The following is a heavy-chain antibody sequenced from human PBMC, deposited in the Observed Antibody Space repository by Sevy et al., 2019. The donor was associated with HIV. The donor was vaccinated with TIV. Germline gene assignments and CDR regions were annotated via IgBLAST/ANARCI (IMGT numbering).Heavy chain of an antibody. V-gene: IGHV3-23*01. CDR2: ISGSGQSS. Sequence: GGSLRLSCAASGFTFTSYAMYWVRQAPGKGLEWVAAISGSGQSSFYADSVKGRFTVSIDRSKNTLFLQMDSLRVEATALYSCAKDCNDSSFYGSNWFDFWGQGTPVTVSS. D-gene: IGHD3-22*01. CDR3: AKDCNDSSFYGSNWFDF. CDR1: GFTFTSYA. J-gene: IGHJ5*01.